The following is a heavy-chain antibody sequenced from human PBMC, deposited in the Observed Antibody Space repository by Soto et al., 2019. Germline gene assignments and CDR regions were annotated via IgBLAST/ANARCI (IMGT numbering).Heavy chain of an antibody. CDR2: ISTYNGDT. J-gene: IGHJ4*02. Sequence: GASVKVSCKASGYTFTRSGISWVRQAPGQGLEWMGWISTYNGDTNYAQKFQGRVTITRDTSASTAYMELSSLRSEDTAVYYCARGITLPTPLDYWGQGTLVTVSS. V-gene: IGHV1-18*01. D-gene: IGHD1-20*01. CDR3: ARGITLPTPLDY. CDR1: GYTFTRSG.